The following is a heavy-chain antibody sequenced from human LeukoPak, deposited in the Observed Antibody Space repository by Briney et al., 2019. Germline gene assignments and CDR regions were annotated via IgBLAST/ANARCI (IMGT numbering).Heavy chain of an antibody. CDR3: ARDGGNIVKGAVAGTVDY. Sequence: GASVKVSCKASGYTFSSYAMHWVRQAPGKWLEWVAVISYDGSNKYYADSVKGRFTISRDNSKNTLYLQMNSLRAEDTAVYYCARDGGNIVKGAVAGTVDYWGQGTLVTVSS. V-gene: IGHV3-30-3*01. D-gene: IGHD6-19*01. CDR1: GYTFSSYA. J-gene: IGHJ4*02. CDR2: ISYDGSNK.